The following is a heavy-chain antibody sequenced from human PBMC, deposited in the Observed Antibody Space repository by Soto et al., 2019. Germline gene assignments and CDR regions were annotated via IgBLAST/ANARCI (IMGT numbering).Heavy chain of an antibody. Sequence: EVQLVESGGGLVQPGGSLRLSCAASGFTFSSYWMSWVRQAPGKGLEWVANINQEGSEEYYVDSVKGRFTISRDNAKNSLYLQMISLRDDDTAVYYCAKAPWGSGRDYYFDYWGQGTLITVSS. CDR2: INQEGSEE. V-gene: IGHV3-7*05. J-gene: IGHJ4*02. D-gene: IGHD3-10*01. CDR1: GFTFSSYW. CDR3: AKAPWGSGRDYYFDY.